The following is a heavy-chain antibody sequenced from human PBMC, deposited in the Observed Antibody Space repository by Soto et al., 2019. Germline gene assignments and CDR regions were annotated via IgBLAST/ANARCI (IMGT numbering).Heavy chain of an antibody. CDR2: ISGSGGST. CDR1: GFTFSSYA. CDR3: AKTPPSPHKTRGYSGYGPPNWFDP. Sequence: GGSLRLSCAASGFTFSSYAMSWVRQAPGKGLEWVSAISGSGGSTYYADSVKGRFTISRDNSKNTLYLQMNSLRAEDTAVYYCAKTPPSPHKTRGYSGYGPPNWFDPWGQGTLVTVSS. J-gene: IGHJ5*02. V-gene: IGHV3-23*01. D-gene: IGHD5-12*01.